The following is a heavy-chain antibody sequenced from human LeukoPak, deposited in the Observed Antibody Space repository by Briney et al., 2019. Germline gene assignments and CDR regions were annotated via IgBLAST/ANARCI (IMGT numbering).Heavy chain of an antibody. CDR2: IWYDGSNK. CDR3: ARDGQQLAPYGMDV. V-gene: IGHV3-33*01. D-gene: IGHD6-13*01. J-gene: IGHJ6*04. CDR1: GFTFNSYG. Sequence: GGSLRLSCAASGFTFNSYGMHWVRQAPGKGLEWVAAIWYDGSNKYYADSVKGRFTISRDNSKNTLYLQMNSLRAEDTAVYYCARDGQQLAPYGMDVWGKGTTVTVSS.